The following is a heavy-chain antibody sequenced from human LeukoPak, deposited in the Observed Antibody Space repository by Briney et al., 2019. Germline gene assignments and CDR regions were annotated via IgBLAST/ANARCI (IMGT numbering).Heavy chain of an antibody. D-gene: IGHD3-10*01. CDR1: GGSISSYY. J-gene: IGHJ6*02. Sequence: SETLSLTCTVSGGSISSYYWSWIRQPAGKGLEWIGRIYTSGSTNYNPSLKSRVTMSVDTSKNQFSLKLSSVTAADTAVYYCARDFYGSGSFPPYYYYYYGMDVWGQGTTVTVSS. CDR2: IYTSGST. V-gene: IGHV4-4*07. CDR3: ARDFYGSGSFPPYYYYYYGMDV.